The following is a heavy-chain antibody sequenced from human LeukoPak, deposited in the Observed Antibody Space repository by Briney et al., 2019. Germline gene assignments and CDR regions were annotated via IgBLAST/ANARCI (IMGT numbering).Heavy chain of an antibody. J-gene: IGHJ4*02. V-gene: IGHV1-2*02. D-gene: IGHD2-2*01. Sequence: ASVKVSCKASGGTFSSYAISWVRQAPGQGLEWMGRIIPNSGGTNYAQKFQGRVTMTRDTSISTAYMELSRLRSDDTAVYYCARGYCSSTSCSSPQNFDYWGQGTLVTVSS. CDR1: GGTFSSYA. CDR3: ARGYCSSTSCSSPQNFDY. CDR2: IIPNSGGT.